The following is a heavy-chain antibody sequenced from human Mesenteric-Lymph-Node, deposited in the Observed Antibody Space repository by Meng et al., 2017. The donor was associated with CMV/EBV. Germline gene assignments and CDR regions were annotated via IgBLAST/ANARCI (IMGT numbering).Heavy chain of an antibody. Sequence: CKGSGYSFTSYWISWVRQMPGKGLEWMGRIDPSDSYTNYSPSFQGHVTISADKSISTAYLQWSSLKASDTATYYCARGGVDTAMAFDYWGQGTLVTVSS. CDR3: ARGGVDTAMAFDY. D-gene: IGHD5-18*01. CDR2: IDPSDSYT. J-gene: IGHJ4*02. V-gene: IGHV5-10-1*01. CDR1: GYSFTSYW.